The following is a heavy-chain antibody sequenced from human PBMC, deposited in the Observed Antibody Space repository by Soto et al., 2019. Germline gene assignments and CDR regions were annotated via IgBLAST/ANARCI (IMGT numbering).Heavy chain of an antibody. Sequence: GGSLRLSCAASGFTFSSYSMNWVRQAPGKGLEWVSYISSSSTIYYADSVKGRFTISRDNAKNSLYLQMNSLRAEDTAVYYCARRDCSGGSCYSYYYYGMDVWGQGTTVTVSS. CDR2: ISSSSTI. CDR1: GFTFSSYS. V-gene: IGHV3-48*04. D-gene: IGHD2-15*01. J-gene: IGHJ6*02. CDR3: ARRDCSGGSCYSYYYYGMDV.